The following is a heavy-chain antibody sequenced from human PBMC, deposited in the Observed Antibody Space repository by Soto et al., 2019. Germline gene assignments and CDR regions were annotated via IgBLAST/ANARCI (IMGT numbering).Heavy chain of an antibody. V-gene: IGHV3-15*07. CDR1: GFTFNNAW. J-gene: IGHJ4*02. D-gene: IGHD3-10*01. CDR2: IKSKTDGGTT. CDR3: TTVQIVNSGTLDYYGSGKNRGDFDY. Sequence: GGSLILSCAASGFTFNNAWMHWVRQAPGKGLEWVGRIKSKTDGGTTDYAAPVKGRFTISRDDSKNTLYLQMNSLKTEDTAVYYCTTVQIVNSGTLDYYGSGKNRGDFDYWGQGTLVTVSS.